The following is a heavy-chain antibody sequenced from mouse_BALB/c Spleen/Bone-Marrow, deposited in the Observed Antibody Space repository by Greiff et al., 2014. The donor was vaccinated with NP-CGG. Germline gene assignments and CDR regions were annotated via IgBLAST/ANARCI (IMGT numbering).Heavy chain of an antibody. Sequence: VQLQESGAELARPGASVKMSCKASGYTFTTYTIHWVKQRPGQGLEWIGYINPGSGYANYNQNFKDKATLTADKSSSTAYMQLSSLTSEDYAVNCGTRITTVVGYFDVWGTGTTVTVSS. CDR1: GYTFTTYT. V-gene: IGHV1-4*01. CDR2: INPGSGYA. D-gene: IGHD1-1*01. CDR3: TRITTVVGYFDV. J-gene: IGHJ1*03.